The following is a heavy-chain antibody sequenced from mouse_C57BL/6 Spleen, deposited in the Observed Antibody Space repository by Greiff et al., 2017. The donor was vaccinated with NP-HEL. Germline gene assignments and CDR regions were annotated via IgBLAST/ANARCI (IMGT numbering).Heavy chain of an antibody. CDR1: GYSITSGYY. CDR3: ARSDDGYPYYFDY. J-gene: IGHJ2*01. V-gene: IGHV3-6*01. CDR2: ISYDGSN. Sequence: EVQVVESGPGLVKPSQSLSLTCSVTGYSITSGYYWNWIRQFPGNKLEWMGYISYDGSNNYNPSLKNRISITHDTSKNQFFLKLNSVTTEDTATYYCARSDDGYPYYFDYWGQGTTLTVSS. D-gene: IGHD2-3*01.